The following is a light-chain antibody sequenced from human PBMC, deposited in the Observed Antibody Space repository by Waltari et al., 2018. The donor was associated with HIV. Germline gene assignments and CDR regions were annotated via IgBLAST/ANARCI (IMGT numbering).Light chain of an antibody. V-gene: IGLV2-14*01. J-gene: IGLJ2*01. CDR2: EVH. CDR3: SSYTSSNTLV. Sequence: QSALTQTASVSGSPGQSITISCTGTSSDVGGYDHVSWYHQHPGKAPKLVISEVHNRTSGISHRCAGSNSGNTAALTIYGLQAEDEADYFCSSYTSSNTLVFGGGTKVTVL. CDR1: SSDVGGYDH.